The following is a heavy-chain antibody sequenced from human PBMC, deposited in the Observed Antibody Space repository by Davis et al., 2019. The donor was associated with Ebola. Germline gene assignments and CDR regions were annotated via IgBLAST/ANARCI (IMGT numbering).Heavy chain of an antibody. CDR2: INPNSGGT. V-gene: IGHV1-2*02. CDR1: GYTFTGYY. Sequence: ASVKVSCKAYGYTFTGYYMHWVRQAPGQGLEWMGWINPNSGGTNYAQKFQGRVTMTRDTSISTAYMELSRLRSDDTAVYYCARGNIAARREARRIDYWGQGTLVTVSS. J-gene: IGHJ4*02. D-gene: IGHD6-6*01. CDR3: ARGNIAARREARRIDY.